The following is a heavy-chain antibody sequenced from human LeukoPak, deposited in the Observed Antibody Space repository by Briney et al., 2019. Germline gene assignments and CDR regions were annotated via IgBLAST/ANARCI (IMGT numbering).Heavy chain of an antibody. CDR1: GFTFTSDW. V-gene: IGHV3-7*04. CDR3: TRDEI. CDR2: IKQDGSAK. J-gene: IGHJ3*02. Sequence: GGSLRLSCATSGFTFTSDWMSWVRQAPGKGLEWVANIKQDGSAKTYVDSVKGRFTISRDNAKDSVYLQMNSLRVEDTAVYYCTRDEIWGQGTMVTVTS.